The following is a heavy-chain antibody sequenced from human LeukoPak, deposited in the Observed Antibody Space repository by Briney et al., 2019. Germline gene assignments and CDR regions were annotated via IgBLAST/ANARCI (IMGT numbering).Heavy chain of an antibody. Sequence: ASVKVSCKASGYTFTSYYMHWVRQASGQGLEWMGIINPSGGSTSYAQKFQGRVTMTRDTSTSTVYMELSSLRSEDTAVYYCARDILWGGWQQLVLGDHYYYGMDVWGQGTTVTVSS. CDR1: GYTFTSYY. D-gene: IGHD6-13*01. V-gene: IGHV1-46*01. J-gene: IGHJ6*02. CDR2: INPSGGST. CDR3: ARDILWGGWQQLVLGDHYYYGMDV.